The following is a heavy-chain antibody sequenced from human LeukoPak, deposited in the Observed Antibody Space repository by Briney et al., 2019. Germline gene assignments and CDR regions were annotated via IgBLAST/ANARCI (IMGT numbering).Heavy chain of an antibody. CDR2: ISGSGGST. V-gene: IGHV3-23*01. Sequence: GGSLGLSCAASGFTFSSYAMSWVRQAPGKGLEWVSAISGSGGSTYYADSVKGRFTISRDNSKNTLYLQMNSLRAEDTAVYYCAKAGGSVVGPLDYWGQGTLVTVSS. CDR3: AKAGGSVVGPLDY. J-gene: IGHJ4*02. D-gene: IGHD3/OR15-3a*01. CDR1: GFTFSSYA.